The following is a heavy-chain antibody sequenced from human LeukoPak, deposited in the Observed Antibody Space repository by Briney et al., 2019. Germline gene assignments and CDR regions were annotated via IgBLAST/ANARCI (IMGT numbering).Heavy chain of an antibody. D-gene: IGHD6-19*01. CDR3: ARDLSGRYTFDY. V-gene: IGHV3-30-3*01. Sequence: GRSLRLSCAASGFTFSSNVMHWVRQAPGKGLEWVALISYDGSRVYYADSVEGRFTVSRDSSKNTLYLQMNSLRAEDTAVYYCARDLSGRYTFDYWGQGTLVSVSS. J-gene: IGHJ4*02. CDR2: ISYDGSRV. CDR1: GFTFSSNV.